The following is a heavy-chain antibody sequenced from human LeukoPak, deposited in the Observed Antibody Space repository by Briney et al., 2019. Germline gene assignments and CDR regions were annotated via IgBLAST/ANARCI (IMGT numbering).Heavy chain of an antibody. D-gene: IGHD4-11*01. CDR2: ICGDGTNQ. J-gene: IGHJ4*02. V-gene: IGHV3-33*06. CDR3: AKDAQRGFDYSNSLEH. CDR1: GFTFSHYG. Sequence: WRSLRLSCEASGFTFSHYGMHWVRQAPGKGLEWVAVICGDGTNQYYANSVKGRFTISRDNFNNLVSLQMDRLRAEDTAVYYCAKDAQRGFDYSNSLEHWGQGSLVTASS.